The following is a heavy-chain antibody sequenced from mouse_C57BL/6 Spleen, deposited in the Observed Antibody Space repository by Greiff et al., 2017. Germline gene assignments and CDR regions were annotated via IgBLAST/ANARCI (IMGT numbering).Heavy chain of an antibody. CDR2: INPSSGYT. D-gene: IGHD2-3*01. J-gene: IGHJ2*01. Sequence: QVQLKESGAELAKPGASVKLSCKASGYTFPSYWMHWVKQRPGQGLEWIGYINPSSGYTKYNQKFKDKATLTADKSSSTAYMQLSSLTYEDSAVYYCAQVSDGYYFDYWGQGTTLTVSS. CDR1: GYTFPSYW. CDR3: AQVSDGYYFDY. V-gene: IGHV1-7*01.